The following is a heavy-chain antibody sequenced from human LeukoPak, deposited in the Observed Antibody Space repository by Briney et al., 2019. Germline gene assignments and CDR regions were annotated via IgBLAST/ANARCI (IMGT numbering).Heavy chain of an antibody. V-gene: IGHV3-74*01. CDR2: INSDGSST. CDR3: AREPIPFDWLFDY. Sequence: GGSLRLSCAASGFTFSSYWMHWVRQAPGKGLVWVSRINSDGSSTSYADSVKGRFTISRDNAKNTLYLQLNSLRAEDTAVYYCAREPIPFDWLFDYWGQGTLVTVSS. CDR1: GFTFSSYW. D-gene: IGHD3-9*01. J-gene: IGHJ4*02.